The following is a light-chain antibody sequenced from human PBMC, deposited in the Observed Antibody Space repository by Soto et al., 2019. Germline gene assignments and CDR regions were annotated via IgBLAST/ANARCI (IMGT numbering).Light chain of an antibody. CDR3: QVWDSFTSHVV. CDR1: NLGTKS. Sequence: SYVLTQAPSVSVAPGQTASITCGGNNLGTKSVHWYQQRPGQAPLLVVYDDNDQPSGIPDRISASKSEDTATLTISRVEAGDEADYYCQVWDSFTSHVVFGGGTKVTVL. CDR2: DDN. J-gene: IGLJ2*01. V-gene: IGLV3-21*02.